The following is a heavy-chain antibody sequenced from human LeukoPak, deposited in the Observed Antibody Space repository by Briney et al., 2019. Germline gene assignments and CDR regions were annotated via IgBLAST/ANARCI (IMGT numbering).Heavy chain of an antibody. CDR2: MNPNSGNT. Sequence: AASVTVSCTASGYTFTSYDINWVRQATGQGLEWMGWMNPNSGNTGYAQKLQGRVTMTRNTSISTAYMELSSLRSEDTAVYYCATNRGYSGYDPSAFDIWGQGTMVTVSS. CDR3: ATNRGYSGYDPSAFDI. CDR1: GYTFTSYD. V-gene: IGHV1-8*01. J-gene: IGHJ3*02. D-gene: IGHD5-12*01.